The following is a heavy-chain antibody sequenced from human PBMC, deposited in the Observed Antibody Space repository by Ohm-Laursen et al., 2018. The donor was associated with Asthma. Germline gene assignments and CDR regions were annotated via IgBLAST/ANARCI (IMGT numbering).Heavy chain of an antibody. Sequence: SLRLSCAASGFTFSSYSMNWVRQAPGKGLEWVSSISSSSSYIYYADSVKGRFTISRDNAKNTLYLQMNSLRAEDTAVYYCASLLRLGELTDYWGQGTLVTVSS. J-gene: IGHJ4*02. CDR3: ASLLRLGELTDY. D-gene: IGHD3-16*01. CDR2: ISSSSSYI. CDR1: GFTFSSYS. V-gene: IGHV3-21*04.